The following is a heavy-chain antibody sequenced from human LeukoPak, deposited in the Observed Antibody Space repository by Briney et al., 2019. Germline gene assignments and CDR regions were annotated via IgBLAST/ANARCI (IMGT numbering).Heavy chain of an antibody. J-gene: IGHJ6*03. CDR1: GGTISTSLYY. D-gene: IGHD2-2*01. CDR3: ARRYCSGADCYGGDSYYYMDV. Sequence: SETLSLTCTVSGGTISTSLYYWGWIRQPPGKGLEWIGSLYYSGRTYYNPSLKSRVTISIDTSKNQFSLRLTSVTAADTAVYYCARRYCSGADCYGGDSYYYMDVWGKGTTVTISS. CDR2: LYYSGRT. V-gene: IGHV4-39*01.